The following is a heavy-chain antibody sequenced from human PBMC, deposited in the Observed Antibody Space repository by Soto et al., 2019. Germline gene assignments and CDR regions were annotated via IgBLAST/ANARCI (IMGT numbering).Heavy chain of an antibody. CDR1: GGTFSSYA. CDR3: ARDDYGGNGPLDY. V-gene: IGHV1-69*13. Sequence: VASVKVSCKASGGTFSSYAISWVRQAPGQGLEWMGGIIPIFGTANYAQKFQGRVTITADESTSTAYMELSSLRSEDTAVYYCARDDYGGNGPLDYWGQGTLVTVSS. J-gene: IGHJ4*02. CDR2: IIPIFGTA. D-gene: IGHD4-17*01.